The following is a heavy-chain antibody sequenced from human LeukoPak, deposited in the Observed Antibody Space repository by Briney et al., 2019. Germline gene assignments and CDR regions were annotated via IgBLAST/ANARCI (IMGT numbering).Heavy chain of an antibody. J-gene: IGHJ4*02. Sequence: GESLKISCKGSGYSFTSYWIGWVRQMPGKGLEWMGIIYPGDSDTRYSPSFQGQVTISADKSISTAYLQWSSLKASDTAMYYCARRGYYHSSGYYPQSVYYWGQGTLVTVSS. CDR1: GYSFTSYW. D-gene: IGHD3-22*01. V-gene: IGHV5-51*01. CDR2: IYPGDSDT. CDR3: ARRGYYHSSGYYPQSVYY.